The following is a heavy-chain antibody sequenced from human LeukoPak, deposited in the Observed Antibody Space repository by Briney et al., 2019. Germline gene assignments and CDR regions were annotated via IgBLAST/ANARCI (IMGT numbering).Heavy chain of an antibody. CDR1: GYTFTGYY. Sequence: SVKVSCKASGYTFTGYYMHWVRQAPGQGLEWMGGIIPIFGTANYAQKFQGRVTITTDESTSTAYMELSSLRSEDTAVYYCAREHDSFDPWGQGTLVTVSS. CDR3: AREHDSFDP. D-gene: IGHD1-1*01. CDR2: IIPIFGTA. J-gene: IGHJ5*02. V-gene: IGHV1-69*05.